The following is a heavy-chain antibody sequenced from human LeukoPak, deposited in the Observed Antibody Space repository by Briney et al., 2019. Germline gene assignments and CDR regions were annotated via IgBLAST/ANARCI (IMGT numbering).Heavy chain of an antibody. CDR1: GYTFTGYY. Sequence: ASVKVSCKASGYTFTGYYMHWVRQAPGQGLEWMGWINPNSGGTNYAQKFQGKVTMTRDTSISTAYMELSRLRSVDTAVYYCAIRTVTTFIDYWGQGTLVTVSS. CDR3: AIRTVTTFIDY. D-gene: IGHD4-17*01. J-gene: IGHJ4*02. V-gene: IGHV1-2*02. CDR2: INPNSGGT.